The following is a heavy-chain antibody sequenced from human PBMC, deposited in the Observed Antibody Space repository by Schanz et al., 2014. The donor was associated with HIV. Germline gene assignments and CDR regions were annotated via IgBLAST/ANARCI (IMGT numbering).Heavy chain of an antibody. Sequence: QVQLVQSGAEVKKPGASVKVSCKASGYTFTNYFIHWVRQAPGQGLEWMGWINPNSGDTDYAQKFQGRVTMTRDTSISTAYMELSRLRSDDTAVYYCARESTAARQFYYYGMDVWGQGTTVTVSS. CDR3: ARESTAARQFYYYGMDV. J-gene: IGHJ6*02. CDR1: GYTFTNYF. CDR2: INPNSGDT. D-gene: IGHD6-6*01. V-gene: IGHV1-2*02.